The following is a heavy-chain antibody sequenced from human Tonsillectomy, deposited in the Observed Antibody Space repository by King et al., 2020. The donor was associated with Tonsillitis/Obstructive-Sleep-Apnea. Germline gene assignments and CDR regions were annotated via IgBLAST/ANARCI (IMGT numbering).Heavy chain of an antibody. J-gene: IGHJ4*02. CDR1: GFTFSSYA. CDR2: ISGSGGST. V-gene: IGHV3-23*04. CDR3: AKGLLLFVVVPAATPFDY. Sequence: VQLVESGGGLVQPGGSLRLSCAASGFTFSSYAMSWVRQAPGKGLEWVSAISGSGGSTYYADSVKGRFTISRDNSKNTLYLQMNSLRAEDTAVYYCAKGLLLFVVVPAATPFDYWGQGALVTVSS. D-gene: IGHD2-2*01.